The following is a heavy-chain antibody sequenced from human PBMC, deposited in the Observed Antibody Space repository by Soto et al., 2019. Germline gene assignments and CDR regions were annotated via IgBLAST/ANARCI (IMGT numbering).Heavy chain of an antibody. CDR1: EFTLNSFF. CDR3: VRDQDSRGYSVFNL. Sequence: QPRGSLRLSCAAPEFTLNSFFMHWVRHAPGKGLMWVSRISNDGSSTTYADSVKGRFTISRDNARNTLYLQMNSLRADDTAVYFCVRDQDSRGYSVFNLWGQGA. CDR2: ISNDGSST. D-gene: IGHD3-22*01. V-gene: IGHV3-74*01. J-gene: IGHJ5*02.